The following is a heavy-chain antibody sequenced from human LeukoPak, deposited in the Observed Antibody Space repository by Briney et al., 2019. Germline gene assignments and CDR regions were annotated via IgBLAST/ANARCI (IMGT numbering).Heavy chain of an antibody. J-gene: IGHJ4*02. V-gene: IGHV3-21*01. D-gene: IGHD3-3*01. CDR1: GFTFSSYS. CDR2: ITSSSST. CDR3: ARVGFYDFWSGINFFDY. Sequence: GGSLRLSCAASGFTFSSYSVNWVRQAPGKGLEWVSSITSSSSTYYSDSVKGRFTISRGNAKNSLYLQMNSLRVEDTAVYYCARVGFYDFWSGINFFDYWGQGTLVTVSS.